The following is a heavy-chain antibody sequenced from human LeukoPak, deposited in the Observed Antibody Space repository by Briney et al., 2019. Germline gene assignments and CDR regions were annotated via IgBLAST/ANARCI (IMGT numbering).Heavy chain of an antibody. CDR3: ARELSQIVWGGLDY. J-gene: IGHJ4*02. CDR1: GFIFSHYG. CDR2: IQNDASTE. Sequence: GGSLRLSCAASGFIFSHYGMHWVRQAPGKGLEWVAVIQNDASTEDFADSVKGRFTISRDNSENTVFLQMNSLRVEDTAVYYCARELSQIVWGGLDYGGQGTLVSVSS. D-gene: IGHD2-21*01. V-gene: IGHV3-33*05.